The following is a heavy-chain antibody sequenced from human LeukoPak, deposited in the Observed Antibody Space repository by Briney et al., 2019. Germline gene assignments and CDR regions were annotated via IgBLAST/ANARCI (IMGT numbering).Heavy chain of an antibody. D-gene: IGHD1-1*01. CDR2: TARGRT. CDR1: GFTFSSYA. V-gene: IGHV3-23*01. CDR3: AELNDRINWFDP. J-gene: IGHJ5*02. Sequence: GGSLRLSCAASGFTFSSYAMSWVRQAPGKGLEWVSTTARGRTNYADSVKGRFIVSTDNSQKTLFLRMNRLRVEDTAIYYCAELNDRINWFDPWGQGTLVTVSS.